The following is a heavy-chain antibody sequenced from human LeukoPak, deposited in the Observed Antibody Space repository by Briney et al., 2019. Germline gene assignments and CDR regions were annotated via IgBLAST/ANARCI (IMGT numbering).Heavy chain of an antibody. CDR2: ISYDGSIK. D-gene: IGHD3-22*01. V-gene: IGHV3-30-3*01. CDR1: GFTFSSYA. Sequence: SGGSLRLSCAASGFTFSSYAMHWVRQAPGKGLEWVAVISYDGSIKYYADSVKGRFTISRDNSKNTLYLQMNSLRAEDTAVYYCARDSHDSSGYYPDYWGQGTLVTVSS. CDR3: ARDSHDSSGYYPDY. J-gene: IGHJ4*02.